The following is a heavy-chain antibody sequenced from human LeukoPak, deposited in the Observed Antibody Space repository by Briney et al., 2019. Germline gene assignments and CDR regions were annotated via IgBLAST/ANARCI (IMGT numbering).Heavy chain of an antibody. D-gene: IGHD3-22*01. V-gene: IGHV4-31*03. CDR1: GGSISSGGYY. CDR3: ARAPDSNVFFDY. CDR2: IYYSGST. Sequence: SETLSLTCTVSGGSISSGGYYWSWIRQHPGKGLEWIGYIYYSGSTYYNPSLKSRVTISVDTSKNQFSLKLSSVTAADTAVYYCARAPDSNVFFDYWGQGTLVTVSS. J-gene: IGHJ4*02.